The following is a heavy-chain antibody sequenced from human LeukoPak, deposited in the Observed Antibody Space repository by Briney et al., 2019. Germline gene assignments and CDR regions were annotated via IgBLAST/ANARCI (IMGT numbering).Heavy chain of an antibody. V-gene: IGHV1-69*04. CDR2: IIPILGIA. CDR3: ARDPGNPAHRFDY. CDR1: GGTFSSYA. D-gene: IGHD1-26*01. Sequence: SVKVSCKASGGTFSSYAISWVRQAPGQGLEWMGRIIPILGIANYAQKFQGRVTITADKSTSTAYMELSSLRSEDTAVYYCARDPGNPAHRFDYWGQGTLVTVSS. J-gene: IGHJ4*02.